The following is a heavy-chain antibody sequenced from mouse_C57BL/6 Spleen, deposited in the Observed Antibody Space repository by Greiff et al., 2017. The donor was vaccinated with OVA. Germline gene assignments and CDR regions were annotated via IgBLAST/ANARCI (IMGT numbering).Heavy chain of an antibody. Sequence: QVQLQQPGAELVKPGASVKLSCKASGYTFTSYWMQWVKQRPGQGLEWIGEIDPSDSYTNYNQKFKGKATLTVDTSSSTAYMQLSSLTSEDSAVYYCALTGYFDYWGQGTTLTVSS. CDR2: IDPSDSYT. CDR3: ALTGYFDY. V-gene: IGHV1-50*01. J-gene: IGHJ2*01. CDR1: GYTFTSYW. D-gene: IGHD4-1*01.